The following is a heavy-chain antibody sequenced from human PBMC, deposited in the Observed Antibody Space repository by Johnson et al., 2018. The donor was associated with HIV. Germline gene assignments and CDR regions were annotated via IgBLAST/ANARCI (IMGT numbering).Heavy chain of an antibody. V-gene: IGHV3-7*01. CDR2: IKQDGSEK. J-gene: IGHJ3*01. D-gene: IGHD3-16*01. Sequence: VQLVESGGGVVQPGGSLRLSCVSSGFTFSSYWMSWVRQAPGKGLEWVANIKQDGSEKQYVDSVKGRFTISRDNAKNSLCLQMNSLRAEDTAVYFCAKDRTSWGFDAFDLWGQGTMVTVSS. CDR1: GFTFSSYW. CDR3: AKDRTSWGFDAFDL.